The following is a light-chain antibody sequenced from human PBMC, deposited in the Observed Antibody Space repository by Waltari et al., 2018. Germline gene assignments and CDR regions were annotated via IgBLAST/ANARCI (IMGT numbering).Light chain of an antibody. CDR2: GAS. CDR3: QHYVSSPYT. CDR1: QTLNGNY. V-gene: IGKV3-20*01. J-gene: IGKJ2*01. Sequence: ETVLTQSPDTLALSTGQGASLACSASQTLNGNYLAWFQQKPGQAPRLLIHGASGRATGVSDRFTGSGSGADFTLTISRLEIEDSATYDCQHYVSSPYTFGQGTKLEIK.